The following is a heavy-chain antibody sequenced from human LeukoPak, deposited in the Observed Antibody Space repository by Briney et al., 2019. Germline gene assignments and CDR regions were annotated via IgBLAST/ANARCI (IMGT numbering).Heavy chain of an antibody. J-gene: IGHJ6*03. CDR3: ARHPSGWHIPTGYMDV. Sequence: PGESLKISCKGSGYSFTSYWIGWVRQMPGKGLEWMGIIYPGDSDTRYSPSFQGQVTISADKSISTAYLQWSSLKASDIAMYYCARHPSGWHIPTGYMDVWGKGTTVTVSS. V-gene: IGHV5-51*01. D-gene: IGHD6-19*01. CDR2: IYPGDSDT. CDR1: GYSFTSYW.